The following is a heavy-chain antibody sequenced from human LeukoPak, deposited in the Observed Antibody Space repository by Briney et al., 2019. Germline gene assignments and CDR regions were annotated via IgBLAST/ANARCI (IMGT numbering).Heavy chain of an antibody. CDR3: ARDPGSIFGDPYMDV. CDR2: IYYSGST. Sequence: PSETLSLTCTVSGGSISSYYWSWVRQPPGKGLEWIWYIYYSGSTNYDPSLKSRVTISVDTSKNQFSLKLSSVTAADTAVYYCARDPGSIFGDPYMDVWGKGTTVTVSS. CDR1: GGSISSYY. D-gene: IGHD3-3*01. V-gene: IGHV4-59*01. J-gene: IGHJ6*03.